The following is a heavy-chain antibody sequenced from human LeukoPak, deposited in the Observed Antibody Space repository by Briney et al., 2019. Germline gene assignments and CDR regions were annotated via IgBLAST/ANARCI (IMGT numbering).Heavy chain of an antibody. J-gene: IGHJ4*02. Sequence: GGSLTLSCAVSGFTFNEYVMSWVRQAPGSGLEWVSAVSSSGFSTYYADSVKGRFTISRDNFKNTLYLQLNSLRAEDTAVYYCARAPVAAAGTDFDYWGPGTLVTVSS. CDR2: VSSSGFST. CDR1: GFTFNEYV. D-gene: IGHD6-13*01. CDR3: ARAPVAAAGTDFDY. V-gene: IGHV3-23*01.